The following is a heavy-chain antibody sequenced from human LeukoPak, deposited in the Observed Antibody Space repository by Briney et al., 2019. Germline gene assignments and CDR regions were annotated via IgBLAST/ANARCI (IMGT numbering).Heavy chain of an antibody. D-gene: IGHD1-1*01. Sequence: ASVKVSCKASGYSFSDYYMHWVRQAPGQGLEWMGWINPKAGGTNSAQKFQGRVTMTTDTSISMAYLELSRLRSDDTAVYYCARPGNWWFDPWGQGTLVTVSS. J-gene: IGHJ5*02. CDR2: INPKAGGT. V-gene: IGHV1-2*02. CDR3: ARPGNWWFDP. CDR1: GYSFSDYY.